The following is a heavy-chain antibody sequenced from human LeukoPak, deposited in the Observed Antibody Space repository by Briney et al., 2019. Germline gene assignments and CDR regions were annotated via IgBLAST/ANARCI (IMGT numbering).Heavy chain of an antibody. Sequence: GGSLRLSCAASGFTFSSYAMSWVRQAPGKGLEWVSVISGSGGSIKYVDSVKGRFTISRDNSKNTLYLQMNSLRAEDTAVYYCANRLSNWNYRGGNYWGQGTLVTVSS. D-gene: IGHD1-7*01. CDR2: ISGSGGSI. J-gene: IGHJ4*02. CDR1: GFTFSSYA. V-gene: IGHV3-23*01. CDR3: ANRLSNWNYRGGNY.